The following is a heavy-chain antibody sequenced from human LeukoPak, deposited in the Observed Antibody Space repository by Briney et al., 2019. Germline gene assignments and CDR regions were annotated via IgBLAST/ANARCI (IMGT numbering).Heavy chain of an antibody. Sequence: PSETLSLTCAVYGGSFSGYYWSWIRQPPGKGLEWVGEINHGGSTKYNPSLKSRVTISVDTSKNQFSLRLNSVTAADTAVYYCARGGNRGYVDWGQGTLVTVSS. D-gene: IGHD3-22*01. CDR3: ARGGNRGYVD. V-gene: IGHV4-34*01. CDR1: GGSFSGYY. J-gene: IGHJ4*02. CDR2: INHGGST.